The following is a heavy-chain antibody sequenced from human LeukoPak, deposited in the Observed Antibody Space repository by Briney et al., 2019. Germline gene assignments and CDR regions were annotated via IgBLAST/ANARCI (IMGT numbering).Heavy chain of an antibody. J-gene: IGHJ4*02. CDR3: ARGPNTHYYGSGSYVY. V-gene: IGHV4-34*01. D-gene: IGHD3-10*01. CDR1: GGSFSGYY. Sequence: SETLSLTCAVYGGSFSGYYWSWIRQPPGKGLEWIGEINHSGSTNYNPSLKSRVTISVDTSKNQFSLKLSSVTAADTAVYYYARGPNTHYYGSGSYVYWGQGTLVTVSS. CDR2: INHSGST.